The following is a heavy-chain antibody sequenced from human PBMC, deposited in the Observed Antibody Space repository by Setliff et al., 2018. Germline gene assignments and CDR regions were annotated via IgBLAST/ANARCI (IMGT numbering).Heavy chain of an antibody. D-gene: IGHD3-22*01. CDR1: GFTFSTYR. CDR3: ARGMNYYDSSGPTDYFFDY. J-gene: IGHJ4*02. V-gene: IGHV3-33*08. CDR2: IWDDGGNK. Sequence: GGSLRLSCAASGFTFSTYRMHWVRQAPGKGLEWVAVIWDDGGNKYHADSVKGRFTISRDNAKNTLNMQMSSLRAEDTAVYYCARGMNYYDSSGPTDYFFDYWGQGTLVTVSS.